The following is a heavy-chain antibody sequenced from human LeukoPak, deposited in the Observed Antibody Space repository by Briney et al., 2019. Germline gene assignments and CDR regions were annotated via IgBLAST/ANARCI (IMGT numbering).Heavy chain of an antibody. V-gene: IGHV3-74*01. CDR1: GFTFSSYW. D-gene: IGHD1-26*01. CDR2: IKSDGSST. CDR3: ARAYSGTYYAFDV. J-gene: IGHJ3*01. Sequence: GGSLRLSCAASGFTFSSYWMHWARQAPGKGLVWVSRIKSDGSSTNYADSVKGRFTISRDTAKNTQYLQMNSLRAEDTAVYYCARAYSGTYYAFDVWGQGTMVTVSS.